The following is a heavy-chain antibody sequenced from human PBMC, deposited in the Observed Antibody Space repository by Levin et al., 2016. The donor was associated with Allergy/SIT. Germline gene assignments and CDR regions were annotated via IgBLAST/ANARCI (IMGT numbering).Heavy chain of an antibody. CDR1: GASIGSGYW. Sequence: SETLSLTCAVSGASIGSGYWWSWVRQPPGKGLEWIGNIYHSGSTNYNPSLESRVTISVDRSKNQFSLKLNSVTAADTAVYFCAREGGYSSPARYWGQGVLVTVSS. J-gene: IGHJ4*02. CDR3: AREGGYSSPARY. V-gene: IGHV4-4*02. D-gene: IGHD6-13*01. CDR2: IYHSGST.